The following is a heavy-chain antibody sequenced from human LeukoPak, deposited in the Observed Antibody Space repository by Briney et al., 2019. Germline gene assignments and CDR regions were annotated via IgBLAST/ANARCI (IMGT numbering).Heavy chain of an antibody. D-gene: IGHD6-19*01. CDR3: AKDTSSGWLGYFDY. CDR1: GFSFSFYG. V-gene: IGHV3-30*18. J-gene: IGHJ4*02. Sequence: PGRSLRLSCAASGFSFSFYGMHWVRQAPGKGLEWVAVISYDGSNKYYADSVKGRFTISRDNSKNTLYLQMNSLRAEDTAVYYCAKDTSSGWLGYFDYWGQGTLVTVSS. CDR2: ISYDGSNK.